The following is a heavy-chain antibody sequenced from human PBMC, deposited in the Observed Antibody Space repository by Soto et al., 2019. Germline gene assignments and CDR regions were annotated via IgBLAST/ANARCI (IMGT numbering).Heavy chain of an antibody. Sequence: SETLSLTCAVNGGSFTGYYGCWIRQSPGKGLEWIGEVSHRGSTNYNPSLKSRVTISIDTSKNQFSLKLNSVTAADTGMYYCARNGGSTWYYFDSWGQGTVVTVSS. CDR2: VSHRGST. V-gene: IGHV4-34*01. CDR1: GGSFTGYY. CDR3: ARNGGSTWYYFDS. J-gene: IGHJ4*02. D-gene: IGHD6-13*01.